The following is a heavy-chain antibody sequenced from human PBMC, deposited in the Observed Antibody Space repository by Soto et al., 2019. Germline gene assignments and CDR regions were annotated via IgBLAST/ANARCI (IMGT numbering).Heavy chain of an antibody. CDR1: GGSISSGGYF. Sequence: QVQLQESGPGLVKPSQTLSLTCTVSGGSISSGGYFWSWIRQHPGKGLEWIGYIYYSGSTYYNPSLKSRVTISVDTSKNQFSLKLSSVTAADTAVYYCARDVSSTVTTRGGFDPWGQGTLVTVSS. J-gene: IGHJ5*02. D-gene: IGHD4-4*01. CDR2: IYYSGST. V-gene: IGHV4-31*03. CDR3: ARDVSSTVTTRGGFDP.